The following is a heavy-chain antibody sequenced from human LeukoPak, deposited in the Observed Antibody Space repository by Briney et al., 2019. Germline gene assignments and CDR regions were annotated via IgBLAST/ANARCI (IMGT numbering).Heavy chain of an antibody. CDR1: GGSFSGYY. J-gene: IGHJ6*03. D-gene: IGHD6-13*01. V-gene: IGHV4-34*01. Sequence: SETLSLTCAVYGGSFSGYYWSWIRQPPGKGLEWIGEINHSGSTNYNPSLKSRVTISVDTSKNQFSLKLSSVTAADTAVYYCASTGYSSSWRYCYYYMDVWGKGTTVTISS. CDR3: ASTGYSSSWRYCYYYMDV. CDR2: INHSGST.